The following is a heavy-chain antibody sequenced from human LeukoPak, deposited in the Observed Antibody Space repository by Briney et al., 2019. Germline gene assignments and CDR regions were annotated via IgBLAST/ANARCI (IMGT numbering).Heavy chain of an antibody. CDR1: GFTFSTYW. CDR3: ARAGTYYDSSLMDV. J-gene: IGHJ6*02. Sequence: PGGSLRLSCAASGFTFSTYWMHWVRQAAGKGLVWVSRINSDGISTIYADSVKGRFTITRDNAKNTLYLQMNSLRAEDTAVYYCARAGTYYDSSLMDVWGQGTMVTVSS. D-gene: IGHD3-22*01. CDR2: INSDGIST. V-gene: IGHV3-74*01.